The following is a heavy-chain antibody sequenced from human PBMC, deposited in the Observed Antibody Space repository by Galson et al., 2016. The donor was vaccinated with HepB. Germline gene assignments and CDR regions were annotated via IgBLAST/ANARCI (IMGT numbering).Heavy chain of an antibody. J-gene: IGHJ4*02. Sequence: SLRLSCAASGFTFSSYAMSWVRQAPGKGLEWVSTISGNGYSTYYGDAVKGRFTISRESSKNTLYLQMNSLRAEDTAIYYCAKGSWGSGWIEFDYWGQGTLVTVSS. CDR1: GFTFSSYA. CDR3: AKGSWGSGWIEFDY. V-gene: IGHV3-23*01. CDR2: ISGNGYST. D-gene: IGHD6-19*01.